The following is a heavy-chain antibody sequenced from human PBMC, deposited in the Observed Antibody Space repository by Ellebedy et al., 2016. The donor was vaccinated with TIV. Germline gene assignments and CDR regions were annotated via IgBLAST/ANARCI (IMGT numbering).Heavy chain of an antibody. V-gene: IGHV1-69*13. CDR1: GGTVRTSA. D-gene: IGHD1-26*01. J-gene: IGHJ4*02. Sequence: AASVKVSCKASGGTVRTSAIRWLRQAPGQGLEWMGAISPISGTANSAQKFQGRVTIPADESTGTAYMELSSLGSEDTAVYYCAGARYLTHGGSLDYWGQGSLVTVSS. CDR3: AGARYLTHGGSLDY. CDR2: ISPISGTA.